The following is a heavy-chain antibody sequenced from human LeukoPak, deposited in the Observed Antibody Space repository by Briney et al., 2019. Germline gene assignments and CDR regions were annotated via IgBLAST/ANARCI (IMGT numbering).Heavy chain of an antibody. V-gene: IGHV3-21*01. CDR1: GFTFSSYS. D-gene: IGHD5-24*01. CDR3: ARGMATIDGYYYYMDV. CDR2: ISSSSSYI. J-gene: IGHJ6*03. Sequence: GGSLRLSCAASGFTFSSYSMNWVRQAPGKGLEWVPSISSSSSYIYYADSVKGRFTISRDNARNSLYLQMNSLRAEDTAVYYCARGMATIDGYYYYMDVWGKGTTVTVSS.